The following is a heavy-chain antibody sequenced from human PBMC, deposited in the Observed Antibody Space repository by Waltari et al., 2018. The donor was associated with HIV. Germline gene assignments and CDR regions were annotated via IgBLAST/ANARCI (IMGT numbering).Heavy chain of an antibody. CDR1: GFTFRTYW. CDR2: IKQDGSEK. J-gene: IGHJ6*02. D-gene: IGHD3-3*01. V-gene: IGHV3-7*01. Sequence: EVQLVESGGGLVQPGGSLRLSWSAAGFTFRTYWMTWVRQAPGKGLEWLANIKQDGSEKYYADSVKGRFTVSRDNNKKSLYLQMSSLRAEDTAVYYCARDLKDYDFWSPVDVWGQGTTVTVSS. CDR3: ARDLKDYDFWSPVDV.